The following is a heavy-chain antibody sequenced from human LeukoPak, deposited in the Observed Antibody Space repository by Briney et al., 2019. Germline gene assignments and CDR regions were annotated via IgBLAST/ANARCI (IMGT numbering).Heavy chain of an antibody. J-gene: IGHJ6*02. V-gene: IGHV3-23*01. Sequence: GGSLRLSCAASGFTFSIYSMSWVRQPPGKGLEWVAGIGGRGGITYYTDSVRGRFTISRDNSKNTVDLQMNSLRAEDTGIYYCAKDGESGHSSGWSIASTRWGQGTTVTVSS. CDR3: AKDGESGHSSGWSIASTR. CDR1: GFTFSIYS. D-gene: IGHD6-19*01. CDR2: IGGRGGIT.